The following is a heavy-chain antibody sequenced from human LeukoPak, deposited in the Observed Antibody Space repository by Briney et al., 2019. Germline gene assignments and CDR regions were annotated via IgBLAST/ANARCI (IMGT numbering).Heavy chain of an antibody. CDR1: GFTVSSNY. CDR3: ARDYPPGTTFYYYYGMDV. J-gene: IGHJ6*02. V-gene: IGHV3-66*01. D-gene: IGHD1-1*01. Sequence: PGGSLRLSCAASGFTVSSNYMSWVRQAPGKGLEWVSVIYSGGSTYYADSVKGRSTISRDNSKNTLYLQMNSLRAEDTAVYYCARDYPPGTTFYYYYGMDVWGQGTTVTVSS. CDR2: IYSGGST.